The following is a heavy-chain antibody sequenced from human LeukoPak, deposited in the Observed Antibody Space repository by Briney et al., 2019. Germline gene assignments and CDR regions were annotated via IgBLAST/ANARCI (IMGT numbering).Heavy chain of an antibody. J-gene: IGHJ6*02. D-gene: IGHD4/OR15-4a*01. V-gene: IGHV4-59*01. CDR1: GGSISYYC. CDR3: AREDPQTRVPEGMDV. Sequence: SETLSLTCTVSGGSISYYCWSWIRQSPGKGLEWIGYVYYSGTTNYNPSLKSRVTISVDTSKNQFSLQLRSVTAADTAVYYCAREDPQTRVPEGMDVWGQGTTVTVSS. CDR2: VYYSGTT.